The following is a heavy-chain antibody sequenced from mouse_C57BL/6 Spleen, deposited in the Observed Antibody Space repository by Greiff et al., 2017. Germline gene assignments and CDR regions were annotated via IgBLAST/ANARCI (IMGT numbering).Heavy chain of an antibody. CDR3: ARVCDGCYWYFDV. CDR2: IYPGDGDT. D-gene: IGHD1-2*01. CDR1: GYAFSSYW. V-gene: IGHV1-80*01. Sequence: QVQLQQSGAELVKPGASVKISCKASGYAFSSYWMNWVKQRPGKVLEWIGQIYPGDGDTNYNGKFKGKATLTADKSSSTAYMQLSSLTSEDSAVYFCARVCDGCYWYFDVWGTGTTVTVSS. J-gene: IGHJ1*03.